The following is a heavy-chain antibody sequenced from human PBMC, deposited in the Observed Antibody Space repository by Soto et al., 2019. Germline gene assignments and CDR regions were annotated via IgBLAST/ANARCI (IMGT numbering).Heavy chain of an antibody. CDR2: LKSDGRDT. Sequence: GGSLGLGCAASGVSFNYNWMHWVRQVPGKGLMWVSRLKSDGRDTIYADSVKGRFTVSRDSAKNTLYLQMNSLRVEDTAVYYCVREMPVPIRGGYYYYSVLDAWGQGTTVTVSS. J-gene: IGHJ6*02. V-gene: IGHV3-74*01. CDR3: VREMPVPIRGGYYYYSVLDA. CDR1: GVSFNYNW. D-gene: IGHD2-2*01.